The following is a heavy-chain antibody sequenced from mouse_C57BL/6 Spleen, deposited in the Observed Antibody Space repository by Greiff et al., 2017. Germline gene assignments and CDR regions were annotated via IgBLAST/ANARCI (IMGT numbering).Heavy chain of an antibody. J-gene: IGHJ1*03. V-gene: IGHV5-6*02. CDR3: ARRDGNWYFDV. Sequence: DVKLVESGGDLVKPGGSLKLSCAASGFTFSSYGMSWVRQTPDKRLEWVATISSGGSYTYYPDSVKGRCTISRDNAKNTLYLQMSSLKSEDTAMYYCARRDGNWYFDVWGTGTTVTVSS. CDR1: GFTFSSYG. D-gene: IGHD2-1*01. CDR2: ISSGGSYT.